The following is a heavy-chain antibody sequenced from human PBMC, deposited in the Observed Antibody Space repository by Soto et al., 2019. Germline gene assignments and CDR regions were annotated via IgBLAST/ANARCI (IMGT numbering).Heavy chain of an antibody. V-gene: IGHV4-30-4*01. CDR1: GGSISSGDYY. J-gene: IGHJ4*02. CDR3: ARGESIAARLGTFDY. Sequence: SETLSLTCTVSGGSISSGDYYWSWIRQPPGKGLEWIGYIYYSGSTYYNPSLKSRVTISVDTSKNQFSLKLSSVTAADTAVYYCARGESIAARLGTFDYWGQGTLVTVSS. D-gene: IGHD6-6*01. CDR2: IYYSGST.